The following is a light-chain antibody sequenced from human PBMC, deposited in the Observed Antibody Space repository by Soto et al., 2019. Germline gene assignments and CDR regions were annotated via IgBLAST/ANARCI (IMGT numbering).Light chain of an antibody. CDR1: SSNIGGNT. Sequence: QSVLTQPSSASGTPGQRVTISCSGVSSNIGGNTAHWYQQFPGTAPKLLIYNNHQRPSGVPDRFSGSNSGTSASLAISGLQSEDEAMYYCAAWDDSLSGPVFGEGTKLTVL. J-gene: IGLJ2*01. CDR3: AAWDDSLSGPV. CDR2: NNH. V-gene: IGLV1-44*01.